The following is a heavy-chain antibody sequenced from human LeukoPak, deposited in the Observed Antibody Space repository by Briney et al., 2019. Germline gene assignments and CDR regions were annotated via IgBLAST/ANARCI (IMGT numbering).Heavy chain of an antibody. V-gene: IGHV3-23*01. CDR3: AKDLGLPSHYGMDV. CDR1: GFTFSSYA. J-gene: IGHJ6*02. CDR2: ISGSGGST. Sequence: GGSLRLSCAASGFTFSSYAMSWVRQAPGKGLEWVSAISGSGGSTYYADSVKGRFTISRDNSKNTLYLQMNSLRAEDTAVYYCAKDLGLPSHYGMDVWGQGTTVTVSS. D-gene: IGHD1-7*01.